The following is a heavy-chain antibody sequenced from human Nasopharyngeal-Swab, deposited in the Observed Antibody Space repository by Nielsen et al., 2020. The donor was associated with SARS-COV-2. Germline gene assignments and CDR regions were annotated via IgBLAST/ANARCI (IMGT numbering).Heavy chain of an antibody. V-gene: IGHV2-5*02. CDR2: LYWDDDN. CDR1: GFSLSTSNVG. D-gene: IGHD6-19*01. CDR3: VHSTGWRLDY. J-gene: IGHJ4*02. Sequence: SGPTLVKPSHTLTLTCPFSGFSLSTSNVGVSWVRQLPGQALEGLALLYWDDDNRYNPSLQNRIPITRDTSKNQVVLTMTNMDPVDTATYYCVHSTGWRLDYWGQGTLVTVSS.